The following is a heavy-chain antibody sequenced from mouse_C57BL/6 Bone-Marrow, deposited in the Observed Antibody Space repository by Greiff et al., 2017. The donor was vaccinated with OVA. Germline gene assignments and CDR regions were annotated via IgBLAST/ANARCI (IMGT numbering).Heavy chain of an antibody. CDR2: ISNGGGST. CDR3: ARHGYYGSSFWYFDV. V-gene: IGHV5-12*01. J-gene: IGHJ1*03. D-gene: IGHD1-1*01. Sequence: EVHLVESGGGLVQPGGSLKLSCAASGFTFSDYYMYWVRQTPEKRLEWVAYISNGGGSTYYPDTVKGRFTISRDNAKNTLYLQMSRLKSEDTAMYYCARHGYYGSSFWYFDVWGTGTTVTVSS. CDR1: GFTFSDYY.